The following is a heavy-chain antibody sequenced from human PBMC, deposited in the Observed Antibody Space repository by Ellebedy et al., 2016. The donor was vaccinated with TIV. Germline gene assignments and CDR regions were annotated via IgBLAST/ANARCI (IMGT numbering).Heavy chain of an antibody. CDR2: ISGSGSTT. J-gene: IGHJ2*01. Sequence: GGSLRLSCAASGFTFSTYGMNWVRQAPGKGLEWVSGISGSGSTTYYADSVKGRFTISRDNAKNSLYLQMNSLRAEDTAVYYCARAIYSASYLWGRGTLVTVSS. CDR3: ARAIYSASYL. V-gene: IGHV3-48*04. CDR1: GFTFSTYG. D-gene: IGHD4-11*01.